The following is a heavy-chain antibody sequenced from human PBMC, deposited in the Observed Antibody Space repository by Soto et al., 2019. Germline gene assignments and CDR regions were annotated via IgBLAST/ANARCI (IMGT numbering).Heavy chain of an antibody. D-gene: IGHD3-22*01. J-gene: IGHJ3*02. CDR3: ARAAYYDSSGYYYRGAFDI. CDR2: IYHSGST. CDR1: GGSISSGGYS. V-gene: IGHV4-30-2*01. Sequence: SETLSLTCAVSGGSISSGGYSWSWIRQPPGKGLEWIGYIYHSGSTYYNPSLKSRVTISVDRSKNQFSLKLSSVTAADTAVYYCARAAYYDSSGYYYRGAFDIWGQGTMVTVSS.